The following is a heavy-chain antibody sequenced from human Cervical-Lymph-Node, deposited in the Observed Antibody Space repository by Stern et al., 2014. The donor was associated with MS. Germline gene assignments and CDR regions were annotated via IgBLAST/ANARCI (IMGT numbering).Heavy chain of an antibody. CDR1: GGSVSGGDYY. CDR3: ARDFTVAGSFDY. Sequence: VQLVESGPGLVKPSQTLSLTCTVSGGSVSGGDYYWGWIRQPPGKGLEWIGYIDNSGTTYYNPAFKSRLTISIDTPKNQFSMRLTSMTAADTAVYYCARDFTVAGSFDYWGQGTLVTVSS. CDR2: IDNSGTT. V-gene: IGHV4-30-4*01. J-gene: IGHJ4*02. D-gene: IGHD6-19*01.